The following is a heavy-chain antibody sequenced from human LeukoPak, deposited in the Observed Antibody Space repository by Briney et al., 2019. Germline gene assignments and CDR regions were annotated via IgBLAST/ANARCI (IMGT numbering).Heavy chain of an antibody. J-gene: IGHJ4*02. D-gene: IGHD3-10*01. Sequence: GSLRLSCAASGFTFSSYAMHWVRQAPGKGLEWVAVISYDGSNKYYADSVKGRFTISRDNSKNTLYLQMNSLRAEDTAVYYCARGSGAYLAPDYWGQGTLVTVSS. CDR2: ISYDGSNK. V-gene: IGHV3-30-3*01. CDR1: GFTFSSYA. CDR3: ARGSGAYLAPDY.